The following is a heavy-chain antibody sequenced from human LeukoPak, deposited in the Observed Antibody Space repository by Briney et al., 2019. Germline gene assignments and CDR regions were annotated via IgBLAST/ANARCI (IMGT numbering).Heavy chain of an antibody. CDR1: GYTFTSYD. Sequence: ASVKVSCKASGYTFTSYDINWVRQATGQGLEWMGWMNPNGGNTGYAQKFQGRVTMTRNTSISTAYMELSSLRSEDTAVYYCARGQRGSGSYYIGFYWGQGTLVTVSS. J-gene: IGHJ4*02. V-gene: IGHV1-8*01. CDR2: MNPNGGNT. D-gene: IGHD1-26*01. CDR3: ARGQRGSGSYYIGFY.